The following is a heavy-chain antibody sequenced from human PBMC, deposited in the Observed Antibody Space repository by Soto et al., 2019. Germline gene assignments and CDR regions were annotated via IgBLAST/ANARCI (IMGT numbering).Heavy chain of an antibody. D-gene: IGHD3-16*01. CDR1: GFTVSSNY. V-gene: IGHV3-66*01. CDR2: IYSGGTT. J-gene: IGHJ6*02. CDR3: ARGGSASGGYYYYVMDV. Sequence: GGSLRLSCTASGFTVSSNYRIWVRQAPGKGLEWVSVIYSGGTTYYADSVKGRFTISRDNSKNTLYLQMNSLRAEDTAVYYCARGGSASGGYYYYVMDVWGQGTTVTVSS.